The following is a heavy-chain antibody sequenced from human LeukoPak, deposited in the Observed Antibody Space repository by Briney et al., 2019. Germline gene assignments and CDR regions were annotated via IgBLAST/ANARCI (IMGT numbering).Heavy chain of an antibody. V-gene: IGHV4-38-2*01. CDR3: ASRLGYCSGGSCYLGGWFDP. J-gene: IGHJ5*02. CDR2: IYHSGST. Sequence: SETLSLTXAVSGYSISSGYYWGWIRQPPGKGLEWIGSIYHSGSTYYNPSLKSRVTISVDTSKNQFSLKLSSVTAADTAVYYCASRLGYCSGGSCYLGGWFDPWGQGTLVTVSS. CDR1: GYSISSGYY. D-gene: IGHD2-15*01.